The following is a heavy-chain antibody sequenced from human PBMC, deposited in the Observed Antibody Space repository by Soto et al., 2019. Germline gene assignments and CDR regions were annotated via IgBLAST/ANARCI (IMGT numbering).Heavy chain of an antibody. Sequence: QVQLVESGGGVVQPGRSLRLSCAASGFTFSSYGMHWVRQAPGKGLEWVAVISYDGSNKYYADSVKGRFTISRDNSKNTLYLQMNSLRAEDTAVYYCAKEMVRGVIITGGMDVWGQGTTVTVSS. CDR3: AKEMVRGVIITGGMDV. J-gene: IGHJ6*02. D-gene: IGHD3-10*01. V-gene: IGHV3-30*18. CDR1: GFTFSSYG. CDR2: ISYDGSNK.